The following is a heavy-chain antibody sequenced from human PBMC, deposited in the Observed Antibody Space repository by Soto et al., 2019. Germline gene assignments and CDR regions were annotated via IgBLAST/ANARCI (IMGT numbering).Heavy chain of an antibody. J-gene: IGHJ4*02. D-gene: IGHD6-19*01. Sequence: GGSLRLSCAASGFTFSSYAMRWVRQAPGKGLEWVSAISGSGGSTYYADSVKGRFTTSRDNSKNTLYLQMNSLRAEDTAVYYCAKGIAVAANTIDYWGQGTLVTVSS. CDR3: AKGIAVAANTIDY. CDR2: ISGSGGST. CDR1: GFTFSSYA. V-gene: IGHV3-23*01.